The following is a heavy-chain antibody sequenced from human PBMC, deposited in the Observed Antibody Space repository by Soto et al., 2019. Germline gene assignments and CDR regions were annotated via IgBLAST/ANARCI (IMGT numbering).Heavy chain of an antibody. CDR2: VYYSGSA. D-gene: IGHD3-10*01. CDR1: GGSISCNY. V-gene: IGHV4-59*12. Sequence: PSETLSLTCTVSGGSISCNYWSWSRIPPRKGLEWQGYVYYSGSANYNPSLKSRVTISVDTSKDPFSLKLSSVNAAVTALYSRARAMVRGVIKYNWFDPWGQGTLVTVSS. J-gene: IGHJ5*02. CDR3: ARAMVRGVIKYNWFDP.